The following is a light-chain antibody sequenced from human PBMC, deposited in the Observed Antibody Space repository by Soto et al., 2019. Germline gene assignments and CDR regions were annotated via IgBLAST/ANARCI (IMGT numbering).Light chain of an antibody. CDR1: SSNIGGYNV. CDR3: CSYVGANTYV. V-gene: IGLV2-23*01. J-gene: IGLJ1*01. Sequence: QSALTHPASVCWSPGQSITISCSGTSSNIGGYNVVSWYQQHPGKAPKVIVYEGIKRPSGVSDRFSGSTSGSTASLTISGLQAEEQAEYYCCSYVGANTYVFGSGTKVTVL. CDR2: EGI.